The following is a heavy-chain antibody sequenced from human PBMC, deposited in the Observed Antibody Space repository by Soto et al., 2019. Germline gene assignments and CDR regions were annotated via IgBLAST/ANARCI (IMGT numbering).Heavy chain of an antibody. V-gene: IGHV4-31*03. D-gene: IGHD5-18*01. CDR2: IFYTGST. CDR1: GDSINSGGYY. CDR3: ARNYSNSYVFGY. J-gene: IGHJ4*02. Sequence: QVQLQESGPGLVKPSQTLSLSCTVSGDSINSGGYYWSWIRQHPGKGLEWIGKIFYTGSTTYNPSLKSRVTISVDTSKNQFSLKLKSVTAADTAVYYWARNYSNSYVFGYWGQGTLVTVSS.